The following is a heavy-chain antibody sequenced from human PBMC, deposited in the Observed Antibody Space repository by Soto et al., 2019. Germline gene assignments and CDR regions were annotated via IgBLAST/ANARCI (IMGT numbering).Heavy chain of an antibody. CDR1: GASITSSNW. CDR2: VFHGGST. J-gene: IGHJ4*02. D-gene: IGHD3-10*01. Sequence: QVQLQESGPGLVKPSGTLSLTCDVFGASITSSNWWSWVRQSPGGGLEWIGEVFHGGSTNYNPSLKSRLTVSGDKSKNPFSLILTTLTAADAAVYYCARDPLNFGFPFDTWGQGTLVTVSS. CDR3: ARDPLNFGFPFDT. V-gene: IGHV4-4*02.